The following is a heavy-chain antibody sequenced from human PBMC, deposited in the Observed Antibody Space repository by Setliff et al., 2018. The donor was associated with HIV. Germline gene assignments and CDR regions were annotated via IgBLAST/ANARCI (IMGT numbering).Heavy chain of an antibody. CDR3: ARRPRIVGVRKNAFDI. Sequence: SETLSLTCTVSGGSISSYYWSWVRQPAGKGLEWIGRIYTSGRTNYNPSLKSRVTISVDTSKNQFSLKLSSVTAADTAVYYCARRPRIVGVRKNAFDIWGQGTMVTVSS. V-gene: IGHV4-4*07. CDR2: IYTSGRT. J-gene: IGHJ3*02. D-gene: IGHD1-26*01. CDR1: GGSISSYY.